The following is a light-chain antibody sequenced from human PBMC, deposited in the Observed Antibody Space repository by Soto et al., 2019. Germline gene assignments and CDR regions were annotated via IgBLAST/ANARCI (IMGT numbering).Light chain of an antibody. Sequence: QSVLTQSPSASASLGASVKLTCTLSSGHSSYAIAWHQQQPEKGPRYLMKLNSDGSHSKGDGIPDRFSGSSSGAERYLTISSLQSEDEADYYWQPWGTGPMEVVFGGGTKLTVL. J-gene: IGLJ2*01. V-gene: IGLV4-69*01. CDR1: SGHSSYA. CDR2: LNSDGSH. CDR3: QPWGTGPMEVV.